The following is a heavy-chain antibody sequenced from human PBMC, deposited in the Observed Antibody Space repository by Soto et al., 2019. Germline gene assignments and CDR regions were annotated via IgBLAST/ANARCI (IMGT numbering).Heavy chain of an antibody. D-gene: IGHD2-21*02. CDR2: IYHSGST. V-gene: IGHV4-30-2*01. Sequence: QLQLQESGSGLVKPSQTLSLTCAVSGGSISSGGYSWSWIRQPPGKGLEWIGYIYHSGSTYYNPSLKSRVTISVDGSKNQFSRKLSSVTAADTAVYYCARGVAVVVTAYFDYWGQGTLVTVSS. J-gene: IGHJ4*02. CDR1: GGSISSGGYS. CDR3: ARGVAVVVTAYFDY.